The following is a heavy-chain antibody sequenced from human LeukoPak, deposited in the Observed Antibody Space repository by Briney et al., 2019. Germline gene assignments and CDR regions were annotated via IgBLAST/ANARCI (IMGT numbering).Heavy chain of an antibody. D-gene: IGHD2-2*01. CDR2: IYYSGST. CDR3: ARDRYCSSTSCMSGYGMDV. J-gene: IGHJ6*02. V-gene: IGHV4-31*03. Sequence: SETLSLTCIVSGGSISSGGYYWSWIRQHPGKGLEWIGYIYYSGSTYYNPSLKSRVTISVDTSKNQFSLKLSSVTAADTAVYYCARDRYCSSTSCMSGYGMDVWGQGTTVTVSS. CDR1: GGSISSGGYY.